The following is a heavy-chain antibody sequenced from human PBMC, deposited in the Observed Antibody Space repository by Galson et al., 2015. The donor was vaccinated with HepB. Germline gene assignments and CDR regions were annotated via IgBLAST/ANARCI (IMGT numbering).Heavy chain of an antibody. Sequence: SLRLSCAASGFISRTYGMGWVRQAPGKGLEWVSAMSGRGDITQNADSVKGRFTISRDNSKNALYLQVSSLRVDDTAVYYCVKGVWATVTRRALYFDFWGQGTLVTVSS. CDR1: GFISRTYG. D-gene: IGHD4-17*01. V-gene: IGHV3-23*01. CDR2: MSGRGDIT. J-gene: IGHJ4*02. CDR3: VKGVWATVTRRALYFDF.